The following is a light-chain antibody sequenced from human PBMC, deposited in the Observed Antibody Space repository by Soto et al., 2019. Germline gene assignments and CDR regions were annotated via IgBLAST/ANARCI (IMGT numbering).Light chain of an antibody. J-gene: IGLJ2*01. Sequence: QSVLTQPPSASGTPGQRVTISCSGNGSNIGSYNVNWYQQVPGTAPKLLIYRNDQRPSGVPDRFSGSKSGTSASLAISGLRSEDEADYYCAAWDDWVRAVLFGGGTKLTVL. CDR3: AAWDDWVRAVL. V-gene: IGLV1-47*01. CDR1: GSNIGSYN. CDR2: RND.